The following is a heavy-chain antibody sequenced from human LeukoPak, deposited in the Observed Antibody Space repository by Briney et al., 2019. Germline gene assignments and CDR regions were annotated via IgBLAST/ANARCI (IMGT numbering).Heavy chain of an antibody. J-gene: IGHJ6*02. CDR1: GFTFSSYA. D-gene: IGHD2-15*01. Sequence: GGSLRLSCAASGFTFSSYAMSWVRQAPGKGLEWVSAISGSGGSTYYADSVKGRFTISRDNSKNTLYLQMNSLRAEDTAVYYCAKDWATYCGGGSCYYGMDVWGQGTTVTVSS. CDR3: AKDWATYCGGGSCYYGMDV. V-gene: IGHV3-23*01. CDR2: ISGSGGST.